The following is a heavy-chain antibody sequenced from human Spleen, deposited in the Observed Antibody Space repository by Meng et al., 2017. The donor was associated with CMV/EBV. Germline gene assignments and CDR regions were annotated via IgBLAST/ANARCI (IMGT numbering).Heavy chain of an antibody. Sequence: SETLSLTCAVYGGSFSGYYWSWIRQPPGKGLEWIGEINHSGSTNYNPSLKSRVTISVDTSKNQLSLKLSSVTAADTAVYYCARLSGSSHFDYWGQGTLVTVSS. CDR2: INHSGST. CDR1: GGSFSGYY. CDR3: ARLSGSSHFDY. D-gene: IGHD6-19*01. J-gene: IGHJ4*02. V-gene: IGHV4-34*01.